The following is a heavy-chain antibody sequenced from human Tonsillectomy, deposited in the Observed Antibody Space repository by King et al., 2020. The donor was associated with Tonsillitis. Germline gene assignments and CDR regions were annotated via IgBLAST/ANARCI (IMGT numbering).Heavy chain of an antibody. CDR3: ARGSPLQPYYYDSSGYYYGGIPDEARFDP. CDR1: GGSFSGYY. CDR2: INHSGST. Sequence: VQLPQWGAGLLKPSETLSLTCAVYGGSFSGYYWSWIRQPPGKGLEWIGEINHSGSTNYNPSLKSRVTVSVDTSKNQFSLKLSSVTAADTAVYYCARGSPLQPYYYDSSGYYYGGIPDEARFDPWGQGTLVTVSS. J-gene: IGHJ5*02. D-gene: IGHD3-22*01. V-gene: IGHV4-34*01.